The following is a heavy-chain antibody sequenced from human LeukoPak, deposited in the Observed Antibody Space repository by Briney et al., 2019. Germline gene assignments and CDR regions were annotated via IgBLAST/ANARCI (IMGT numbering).Heavy chain of an antibody. CDR2: ISAYNGNT. J-gene: IGHJ4*02. D-gene: IGHD3-16*01. V-gene: IGHV1-18*01. CDR3: TRDEIGPLDY. Sequence: GASVKVSCKASGYTFTSYGISWVRQAPGQGLEWMGWISAYNGNTNYAQKLQGRVTLTTDTSTTTAYMELRSLRSDDTAVYYCTRDEIGPLDYWGQGTLVTVSS. CDR1: GYTFTSYG.